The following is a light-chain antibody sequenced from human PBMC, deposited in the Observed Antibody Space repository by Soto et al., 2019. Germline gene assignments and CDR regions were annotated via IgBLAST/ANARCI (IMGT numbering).Light chain of an antibody. Sequence: IVMTQSPATLSVSPGEGATLSCRASQSVYSNLAWYQQKPGQAPRLLIYAASTRASGIPARFSGGGSGTEFTRTTSSLQSEEFAVYSCQQYNNWSPYTFGQGTKLEIK. V-gene: IGKV3-15*01. CDR3: QQYNNWSPYT. CDR1: QSVYSN. J-gene: IGKJ2*01. CDR2: AAS.